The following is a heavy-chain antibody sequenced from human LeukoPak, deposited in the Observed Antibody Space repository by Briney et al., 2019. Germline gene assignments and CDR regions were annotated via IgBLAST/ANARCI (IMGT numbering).Heavy chain of an antibody. CDR1: GGSISSSSYY. D-gene: IGHD4-17*01. J-gene: IGHJ5*02. V-gene: IGHV4-39*07. CDR2: IYYSGST. Sequence: SETLSLTCTVSGGSISSSSYYWGWIRQPPGKGLEWIGSIYYSGSTYYNPPLKSRVTISVDTSKNQFSLKLSSVTAADTAVYYCARDPPGPGAYLFDPWGQGTLVTVSS. CDR3: ARDPPGPGAYLFDP.